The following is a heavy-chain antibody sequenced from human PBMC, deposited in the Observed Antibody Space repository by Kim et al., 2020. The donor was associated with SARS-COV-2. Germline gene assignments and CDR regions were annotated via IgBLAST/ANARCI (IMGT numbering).Heavy chain of an antibody. V-gene: IGHV4-59*01. J-gene: IGHJ4*02. D-gene: IGHD1-1*01. CDR3: ARDRSRLSLQPYYFDY. Sequence: SLKSRVTISVDTSKNQFSLKLSSVTAADTAVYYCARDRSRLSLQPYYFDYWGQGTLVTVSS.